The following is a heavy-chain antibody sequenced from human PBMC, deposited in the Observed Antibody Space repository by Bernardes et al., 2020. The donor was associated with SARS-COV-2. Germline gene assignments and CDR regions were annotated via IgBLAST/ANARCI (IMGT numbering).Heavy chain of an antibody. Sequence: GGSLRLSCAASGFTLSTYWMNWVRQAPGKGLEWVANIKHDGSEKSYVDSVKGRFTISRDTAKNSLYLQMNSLRAEDTAVYYCARDDGYTRGNFYYFFGLDVWGQGTTVTVSS. J-gene: IGHJ6*02. CDR3: ARDDGYTRGNFYYFFGLDV. D-gene: IGHD2-8*02. CDR2: IKHDGSEK. CDR1: GFTLSTYW. V-gene: IGHV3-7*01.